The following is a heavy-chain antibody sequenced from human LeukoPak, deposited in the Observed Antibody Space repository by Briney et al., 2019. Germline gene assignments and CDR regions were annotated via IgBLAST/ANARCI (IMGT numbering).Heavy chain of an antibody. Sequence: GGSLRLSCSVSGFIFRDFSMSWVRQAPGKGLEWVANIKQDGSEKYNVDSVKGRFTISRDNAKNSLYLQMNSLRAEDTALYYCARDLRDGYNLLDSWGQGTLVTVSS. CDR2: IKQDGSEK. D-gene: IGHD5-24*01. CDR3: ARDLRDGYNLLDS. V-gene: IGHV3-7*01. J-gene: IGHJ4*02. CDR1: GFIFRDFS.